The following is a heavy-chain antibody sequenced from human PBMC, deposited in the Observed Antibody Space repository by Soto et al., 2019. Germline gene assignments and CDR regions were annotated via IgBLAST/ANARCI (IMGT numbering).Heavy chain of an antibody. Sequence: VQLVETGGDLVQPGGSLRLSCAASGFTFSSYEMNWVRQAPGKGLEWVSYISSTGTSMDYADSVKGRFTISRVNAKNSLHLQLNSLRDEDTAVYYCARETHFIDYWGQGTLVSVSA. CDR3: ARETHFIDY. CDR2: ISSTGTSM. J-gene: IGHJ4*02. V-gene: IGHV3-48*03. CDR1: GFTFSSYE.